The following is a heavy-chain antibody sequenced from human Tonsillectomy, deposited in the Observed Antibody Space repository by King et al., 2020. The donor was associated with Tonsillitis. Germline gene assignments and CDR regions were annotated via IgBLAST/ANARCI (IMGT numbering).Heavy chain of an antibody. J-gene: IGHJ3*02. D-gene: IGHD3-10*01. CDR3: ARGTRGSPDAFDI. CDR1: GFTFGDYA. V-gene: IGHV3-9*01. CDR2: ISWSSAGI. Sequence: VQLVESGGGLVQPGRSLRLSCFVSGFTFGDYAMHWVRQVPGKGLEWVSGISWSSAGIGYADSVKGRFTISRDNAKSSLYLQMNSLRADDTALYYCARGTRGSPDAFDIWGQGTVVTVSS.